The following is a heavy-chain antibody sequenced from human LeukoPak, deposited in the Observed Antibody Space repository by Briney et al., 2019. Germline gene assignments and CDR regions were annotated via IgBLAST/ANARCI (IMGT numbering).Heavy chain of an antibody. CDR3: ARVVPAAPIPRLARFDP. CDR1: GYTFTGYY. Sequence: ASVKVSCKASGYTFTGYYMHWVRQAPGQGLEWMGWISAYNGNTNYAQKLQGRVTMTTDTSTSTAYMELRSLSSVTAADTAVYYCARVVPAAPIPRLARFDPWGQGTLVTVSS. CDR2: ISAYNGNT. V-gene: IGHV1-18*04. J-gene: IGHJ5*02. D-gene: IGHD2-2*01.